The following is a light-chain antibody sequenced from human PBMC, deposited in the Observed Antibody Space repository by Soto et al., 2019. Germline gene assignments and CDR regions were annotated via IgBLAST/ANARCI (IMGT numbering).Light chain of an antibody. J-gene: IGKJ3*01. CDR1: QAIGSS. CDR2: DAS. V-gene: IGKV1-13*02. Sequence: AIQLTQSPSSLSASVGDRVTIACRSSQAIGSSLAWYQQKPGKPPRLLIYDASSVERGVPSRFSGSGSWTEFTLTLSSLQPEDFATYECQQFHSDPPLFGPGTKVAFK. CDR3: QQFHSDPPL.